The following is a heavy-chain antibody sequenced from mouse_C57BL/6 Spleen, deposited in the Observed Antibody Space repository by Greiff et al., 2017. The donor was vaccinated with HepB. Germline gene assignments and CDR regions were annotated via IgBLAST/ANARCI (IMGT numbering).Heavy chain of an antibody. CDR1: GYSFTDYN. CDR2: INPNYGTT. J-gene: IGHJ4*01. CDR3: ARSFTTVVATRAMDY. D-gene: IGHD1-1*01. V-gene: IGHV1-39*01. Sequence: VHVKQSGPELVKPGASVKISCKASGYSFTDYNMNWVKQSNGKSLEWIGVINPNYGTTSYNQKFKGKATLTVDQSSSTAYMQLNSLTSEDSAVYYCARSFTTVVATRAMDYWGQGTSVTVSS.